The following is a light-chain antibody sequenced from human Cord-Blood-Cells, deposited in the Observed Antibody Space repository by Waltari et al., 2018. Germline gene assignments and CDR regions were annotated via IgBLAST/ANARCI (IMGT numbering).Light chain of an antibody. J-gene: IGKJ2*03. CDR1: QSISSY. CDR2: AAS. Sequence: DRVTITCRASQSISSYLNWYQQKPGNAPKLLIYAASSLQSGVPSRFSGSGSGTDFTLTISSLQPEDFATYYCQQSYSTPPYSFGQGTKLEIK. CDR3: QQSYSTPPYS. V-gene: IGKV1-39*01.